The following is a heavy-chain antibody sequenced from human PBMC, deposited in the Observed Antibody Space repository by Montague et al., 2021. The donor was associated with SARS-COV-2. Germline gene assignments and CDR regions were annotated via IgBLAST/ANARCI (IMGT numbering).Heavy chain of an antibody. J-gene: IGHJ4*02. D-gene: IGHD3-10*01. CDR3: ARASYDGPGNHYLVDY. V-gene: IGHV4-38-2*02. CDR1: GYSINSNYY. Sequence: SETLSLTCTVSGYSINSNYYWGWIRHPPGKVLEWIGSSYHSGTTHYPPSLKSRVTISLDTSNNHFSLKVTSVTAADTAVYYCARASYDGPGNHYLVDYWGRGTTVTVSS. CDR2: SYHSGTT.